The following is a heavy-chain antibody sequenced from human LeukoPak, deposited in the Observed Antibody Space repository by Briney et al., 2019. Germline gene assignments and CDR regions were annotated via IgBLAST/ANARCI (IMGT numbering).Heavy chain of an antibody. CDR3: ARGSFGYCSGGSCSWFDP. D-gene: IGHD2-15*01. CDR2: ISDYNGNT. J-gene: IGHJ5*02. CDR1: GYTFTSYG. V-gene: IGHV1-18*01. Sequence: ASVKVSCKASGYTFTSYGISWVRQALGQGLEWMGWISDYNGNTKYAQKLQGRVTMTTDTSTSTAYMELRSLRSDDTAVYYCARGSFGYCSGGSCSWFDPWGQGTLVIVSS.